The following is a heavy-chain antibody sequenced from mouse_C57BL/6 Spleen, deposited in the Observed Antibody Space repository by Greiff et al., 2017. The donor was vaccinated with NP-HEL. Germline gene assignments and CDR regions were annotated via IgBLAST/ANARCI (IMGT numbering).Heavy chain of an antibody. D-gene: IGHD1-1*01. CDR2: IDHSDSYT. Sequence: VQLQQPGAELVKPGASVKLSCKASGYTFTSYWMQWVKQRPGQGLEWIGEIDHSDSYTNYNQKFKGKATLTVDTSSSTAYMQLSGLTSEVSAVYCCARRDYYGSSPKWGQGTTLTVSS. CDR1: GYTFTSYW. J-gene: IGHJ2*01. CDR3: ARRDYYGSSPK. V-gene: IGHV1-50*01.